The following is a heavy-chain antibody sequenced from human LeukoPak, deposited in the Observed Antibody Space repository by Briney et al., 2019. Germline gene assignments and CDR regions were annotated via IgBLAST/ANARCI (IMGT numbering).Heavy chain of an antibody. J-gene: IGHJ4*02. CDR1: GFTFRRFG. Sequence: GGSLRLSCVASGFTFRRFGMHWVRQAPGKGLDWVTFIRTDGSNKYYADSVKGRFTISRDNSKNTLYLQMNSLRAEDTAVYYCAKLLEGHCSGGSCYSYFDYWGQGTLVTVSS. V-gene: IGHV3-30*02. D-gene: IGHD2-15*01. CDR2: IRTDGSNK. CDR3: AKLLEGHCSGGSCYSYFDY.